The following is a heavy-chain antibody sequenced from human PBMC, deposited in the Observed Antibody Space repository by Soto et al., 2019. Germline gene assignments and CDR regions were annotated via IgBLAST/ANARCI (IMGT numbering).Heavy chain of an antibody. V-gene: IGHV4-39*02. J-gene: IGHJ4*02. CDR2: ISHTGST. CDR3: ARLYQGKRPPAY. CDR1: GGSIISSTYY. Sequence: LSLTCTVSGGSIISSTYYWGWVRQPPGKGLEWIGSISHTGSTYYNPSLKSRVTISVDTSNNYLSLNLDSMTAADTAVYYCARLYQGKRPPAYSGQGTFVTVSS. D-gene: IGHD2-15*01.